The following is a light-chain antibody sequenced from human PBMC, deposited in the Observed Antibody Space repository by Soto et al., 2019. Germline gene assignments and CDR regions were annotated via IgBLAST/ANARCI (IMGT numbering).Light chain of an antibody. CDR1: QYIRGG. CDR3: QQFNSYPIT. Sequence: AIQVPQSPSSLSASAGDSVTITCRASQYIRGGLAWYQQKPWKAARLLIFDVSTLETGVPSRFSGGGSGTDFTLTISSLQPEDFGTYYCQQFNSYPITFGHGTRLEIK. CDR2: DVS. J-gene: IGKJ5*01. V-gene: IGKV1-13*02.